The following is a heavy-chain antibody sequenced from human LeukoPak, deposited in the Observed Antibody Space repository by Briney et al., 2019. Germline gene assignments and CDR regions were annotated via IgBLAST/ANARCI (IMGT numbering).Heavy chain of an antibody. Sequence: PSETLSLTCAVYGGSFSGYYWSWIRQPPGKGLEWIGEINHSGSTNYNPSLKSRVTISVDTSKNQFSLKLSSVTAADTAVYYCARFRGRGSGYPPRTPHFDYWGQGTLVTVSS. J-gene: IGHJ4*02. D-gene: IGHD3-22*01. CDR2: INHSGST. CDR1: GGSFSGYY. CDR3: ARFRGRGSGYPPRTPHFDY. V-gene: IGHV4-34*01.